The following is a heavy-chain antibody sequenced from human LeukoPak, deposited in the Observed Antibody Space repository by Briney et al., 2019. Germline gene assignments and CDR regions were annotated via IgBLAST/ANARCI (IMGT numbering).Heavy chain of an antibody. CDR3: ARHDGSSFIYYVDH. D-gene: IGHD1-26*01. V-gene: IGHV3-23*01. CDR1: GFSVSSRA. Sequence: GGSLRLSCAAAGFSVSSRAMSWVRQAPGKGLEWVSTISNSGYNTWYADSVKGRFTISRDNSQNTLYLQMSSLRAEDTALYYCARHDGSSFIYYVDHWGQGALVTVSS. J-gene: IGHJ4*02. CDR2: ISNSGYNT.